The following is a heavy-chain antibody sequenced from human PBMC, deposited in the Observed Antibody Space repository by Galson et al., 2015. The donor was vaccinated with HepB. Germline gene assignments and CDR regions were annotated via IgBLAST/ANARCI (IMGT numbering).Heavy chain of an antibody. CDR3: ASPGLQSDAFDI. Sequence: SVKVSCKVSGYTLTELSMHWVRQAPGKGLEWMGGFDPEDGETIYAQKFQGRVTMTEDTSTDTAYMELSSLRSEDTAVYYCASPGLQSDAFDIWGQGTMVTVSS. V-gene: IGHV1-24*01. D-gene: IGHD4-11*01. J-gene: IGHJ3*02. CDR1: GYTLTELS. CDR2: FDPEDGET.